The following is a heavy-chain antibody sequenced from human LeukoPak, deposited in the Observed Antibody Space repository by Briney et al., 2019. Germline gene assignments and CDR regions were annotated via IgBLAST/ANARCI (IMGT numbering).Heavy chain of an antibody. J-gene: IGHJ6*02. CDR3: ARDYYDSSPEPNYYYYGMDV. CDR1: GYTFTSYG. CDR2: ISAYNGNT. V-gene: IGHV1-18*01. Sequence: ASVKVSCKASGYTFTSYGISWVRQAPGQGLEWMGWISAYNGNTNYAQKLQGRVTMTTDTSTSTAYMELRSLRSDDTAVYYCARDYYDSSPEPNYYYYGMDVWSQGTTVTVSS. D-gene: IGHD3-22*01.